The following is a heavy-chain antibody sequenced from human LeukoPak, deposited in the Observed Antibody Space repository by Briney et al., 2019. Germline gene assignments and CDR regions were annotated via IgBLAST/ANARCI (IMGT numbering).Heavy chain of an antibody. CDR1: GFTFSSYI. J-gene: IGHJ4*02. V-gene: IGHV3-30*09. CDR3: AREGYYGSGSPPSLYFDY. CDR2: ISYDGTNE. D-gene: IGHD3-10*01. Sequence: GGSLRLSCAASGFTFSSYIMHWVRQAPGKGLEWVAAISYDGTNEGYAESVKGRFAISRDNSKNTVYLQMSSLSSEDTAAYSCAREGYYGSGSPPSLYFDYWGQGTLVTVSS.